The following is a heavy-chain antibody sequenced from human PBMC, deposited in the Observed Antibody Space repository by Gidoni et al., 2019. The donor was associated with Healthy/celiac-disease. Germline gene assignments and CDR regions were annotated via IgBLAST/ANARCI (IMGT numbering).Heavy chain of an antibody. CDR1: GFTFSSYS. Sequence: EVQLVESGGGLVKHAGSLRLSCAASGFTFSSYSMNWVRQAPGKGLEWVSSISSSSSYIYYEDAVKGRFTISRDNAKNSLFLQMNSRRAEDKAVYYCVRELGRTMVQGTDYWGQGTLVNVSS. D-gene: IGHD3-10*01. CDR2: ISSSSSYI. J-gene: IGHJ4*02. CDR3: VRELGRTMVQGTDY. V-gene: IGHV3-21*01.